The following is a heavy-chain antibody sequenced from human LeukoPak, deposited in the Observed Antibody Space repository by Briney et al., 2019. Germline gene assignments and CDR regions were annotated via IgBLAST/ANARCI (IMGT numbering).Heavy chain of an antibody. Sequence: GRSLRLSCAASGFTFSSYAMHWVRQAPGKGLEWVAVISYDGSNKYYADSLKGRFTISRDNSKNTLYLQMNSLRAEDTAVYYCARGYQDYYYYYGMDVWGKGTTVTVSS. CDR1: GFTFSSYA. V-gene: IGHV3-30*04. J-gene: IGHJ6*04. D-gene: IGHD2-2*01. CDR3: ARGYQDYYYYYGMDV. CDR2: ISYDGSNK.